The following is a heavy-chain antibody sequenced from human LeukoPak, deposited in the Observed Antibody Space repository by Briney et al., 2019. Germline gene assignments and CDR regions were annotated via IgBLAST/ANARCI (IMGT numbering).Heavy chain of an antibody. CDR2: INSDGINT. J-gene: IGHJ4*02. CDR3: AKDSGGGLCYFDF. CDR1: GFTFSNYW. Sequence: PGGSLRLSCAASGFTFSNYWMHWVRQAPGKGLVWVSRINSDGINTSYADSVKGRFTISRDNAKNTLNLQMNSLRDDDTAAYYCAKDSGGGLCYFDFWGQGTLVTVSS. D-gene: IGHD2-2*01. V-gene: IGHV3-74*01.